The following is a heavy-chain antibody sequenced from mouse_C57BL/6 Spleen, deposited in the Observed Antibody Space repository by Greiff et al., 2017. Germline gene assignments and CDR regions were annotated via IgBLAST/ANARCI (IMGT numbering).Heavy chain of an antibody. CDR2: IDPATGGT. CDR1: GYTFTDYE. V-gene: IGHV1-15*01. CDR3: TRRYYYGSSYDAMDY. J-gene: IGHJ4*01. D-gene: IGHD1-1*01. Sequence: QVQLKQSGAELVRPGASVTLSCKASGYTFTDYEMHWVKQTPVHGLEWIGAIDPATGGTAYNQKFKGKAILTADKSSSTAYMALRSLTSEDSAVYYCTRRYYYGSSYDAMDYWGQGTSVTVSS.